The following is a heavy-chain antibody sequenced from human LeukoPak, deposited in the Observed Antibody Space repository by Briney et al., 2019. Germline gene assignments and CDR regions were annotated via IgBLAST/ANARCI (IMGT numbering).Heavy chain of an antibody. D-gene: IGHD1-14*01. CDR1: GRSFSGYY. J-gene: IGHJ4*02. CDR2: INHSGST. V-gene: IGHV4-34*01. Sequence: SETLSLTCALYGRSFSGYYWSWIRQPPGKGLEWIGEINHSGSTNYNPSLKSRATRSVVTSKNQFSLKLSSVTAADTAVYYCARGLRGTPKHQPAELWGQGTLVTVSS. CDR3: ARGLRGTPKHQPAEL.